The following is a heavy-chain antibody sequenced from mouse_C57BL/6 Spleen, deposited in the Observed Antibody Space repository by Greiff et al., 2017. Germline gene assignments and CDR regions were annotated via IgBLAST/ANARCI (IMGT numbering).Heavy chain of an antibody. Sequence: VQLQQPGAELVMPGASVKLSCKASGYTFTSYWMHWVKQRPGQGLEWIGEIDPSDRYTNYNQKFKGKSTLTVDKSSSTAYMQLSSLTSEDSAVYYCASYYGNYAWFAYWGQGTLVTVSA. CDR3: ASYYGNYAWFAY. CDR1: GYTFTSYW. V-gene: IGHV1-69*01. CDR2: IDPSDRYT. J-gene: IGHJ3*01. D-gene: IGHD2-1*01.